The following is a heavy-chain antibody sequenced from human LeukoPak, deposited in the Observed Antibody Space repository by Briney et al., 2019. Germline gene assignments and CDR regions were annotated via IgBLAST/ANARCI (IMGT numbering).Heavy chain of an antibody. Sequence: SSETVSCKASLYTXTRYYMLGVRQAPPQEREWMGWVNSNSGGTNYAQKLQGRVTMTTDTSTSTAYVELRSLRSDDTAVYYCARLPSSYYYYGMDVWGQGTTVTVSS. V-gene: IGHV1-2*02. J-gene: IGHJ6*02. CDR3: ARLPSSYYYYGMDV. D-gene: IGHD2-2*01. CDR2: VNSNSGGT. CDR1: LYTXTRYY.